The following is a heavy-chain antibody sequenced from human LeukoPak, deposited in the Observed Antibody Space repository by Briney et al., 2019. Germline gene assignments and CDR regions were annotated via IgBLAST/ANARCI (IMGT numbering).Heavy chain of an antibody. D-gene: IGHD4-17*01. CDR2: IYSGGST. J-gene: IGHJ4*02. V-gene: IGHV3-66*02. CDR3: ARGPTTTSLNFDY. CDR1: GFTVSSNY. Sequence: PGWSLRLSCAASGFTVSSNYMIWVRQAPGKGLEWVSVIYSGGSTYYADSVNGRFTISRDNSKNTLYLQMNSLRAEDTAVYYCARGPTTTSLNFDYWGQGTLVTVSS.